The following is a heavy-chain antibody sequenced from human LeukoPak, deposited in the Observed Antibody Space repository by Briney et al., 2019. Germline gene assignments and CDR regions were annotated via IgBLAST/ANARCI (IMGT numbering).Heavy chain of an antibody. CDR3: ARDRDEGFDL. CDR2: FFYSGST. V-gene: IGHV4-59*01. Sequence: SETLSLTCTVSGGSISPYYWSWIRQPPGKGLEWIGYFFYSGSTNYNPSLKSRVIIAVDTSKNQISLKLSFVTAADTAVYYCARDRDEGFDLWGRGTLVTVSS. D-gene: IGHD3-10*01. CDR1: GGSISPYY. J-gene: IGHJ2*01.